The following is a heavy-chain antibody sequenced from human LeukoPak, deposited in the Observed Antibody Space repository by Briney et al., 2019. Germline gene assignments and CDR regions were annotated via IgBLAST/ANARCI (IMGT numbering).Heavy chain of an antibody. CDR3: ARVRGLRMTDAFDI. Sequence: AGGSLRLSCAASGFTFNTYSMNWVRQAPGKGLEWVSYISSSSSTIYYADSVRGRFTISRDNAKNSLYLQMNSLRAEDTAVYYCARVRGLRMTDAFDIWGQGTMVTVSS. CDR1: GFTFNTYS. D-gene: IGHD2-15*01. CDR2: ISSSSSTI. J-gene: IGHJ3*02. V-gene: IGHV3-48*01.